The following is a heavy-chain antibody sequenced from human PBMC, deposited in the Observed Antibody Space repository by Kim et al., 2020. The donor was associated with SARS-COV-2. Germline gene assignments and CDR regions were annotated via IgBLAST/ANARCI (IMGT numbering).Heavy chain of an antibody. V-gene: IGHV4-39*01. Sequence: NPSLKSRVTIFVDTSKNQFSLKVSSVTAADTAVYYCARIRAARPYYDMEVWGQGTTVTVSS. D-gene: IGHD6-6*01. CDR3: ARIRAARPYYDMEV. J-gene: IGHJ6*02.